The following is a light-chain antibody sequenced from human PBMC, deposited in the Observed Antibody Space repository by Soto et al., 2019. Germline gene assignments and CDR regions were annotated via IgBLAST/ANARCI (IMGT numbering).Light chain of an antibody. V-gene: IGLV2-14*03. CDR3: SSYSTSSIL. CDR1: NSDVGAYNF. J-gene: IGLJ2*01. Sequence: QSALTQPASVSGSPGQSITISCTGTNSDVGAYNFVSWYQQHPGKASKLMIYDVTNRPSGVSNRFSGSKSGNTASLTISGLQAEDEADYYCSSYSTSSILLGGGTQLTVL. CDR2: DVT.